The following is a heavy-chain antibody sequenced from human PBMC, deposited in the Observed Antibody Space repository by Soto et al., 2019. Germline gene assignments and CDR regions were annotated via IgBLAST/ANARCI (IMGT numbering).Heavy chain of an antibody. Sequence: SETLSLTCTVSGSSISSGCLYWSWIRQHSGTGLEWIGYIYFSGSTYYNPSLKSRVIISVDTSKNQFSLNLSSVTAADTAVYYCARVIAYYYDSSGHFDAFDIWGQGTMVTVSS. CDR2: IYFSGST. J-gene: IGHJ3*02. V-gene: IGHV4-31*03. CDR1: GSSISSGCLY. CDR3: ARVIAYYYDSSGHFDAFDI. D-gene: IGHD3-22*01.